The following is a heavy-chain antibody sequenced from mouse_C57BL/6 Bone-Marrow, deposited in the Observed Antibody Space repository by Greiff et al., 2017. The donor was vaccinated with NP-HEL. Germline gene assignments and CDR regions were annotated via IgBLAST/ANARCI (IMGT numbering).Heavy chain of an antibody. J-gene: IGHJ1*03. CDR3: ARQPDYYGSSHWYFDV. Sequence: EVKLQESGGGLVQPGGSLKLSCAASGFTFSDYYMYWVRQTPEKRLEWVAYISNGGGSTYYPDTVKGRFTISRDNAKNTLYLQMSRLKSEDTAMYYCARQPDYYGSSHWYFDVWGTGTTVTVSS. CDR1: GFTFSDYY. D-gene: IGHD1-1*01. CDR2: ISNGGGST. V-gene: IGHV5-12*01.